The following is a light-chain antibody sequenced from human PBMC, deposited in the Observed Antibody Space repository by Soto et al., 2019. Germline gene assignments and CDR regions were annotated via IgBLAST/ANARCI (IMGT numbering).Light chain of an antibody. V-gene: IGKV1-39*01. CDR2: AAS. J-gene: IGKJ1*01. Sequence: DIQMTQSPSSLSASVGDRVTITCRASQSISSYLNWYQQKPGKAPKLLIYAASSLQSGVPSRFSGSGSGRDLTLTISSLQPEDFATYYCQQSYSTLTWTFGQGTKVEIK. CDR3: QQSYSTLTWT. CDR1: QSISSY.